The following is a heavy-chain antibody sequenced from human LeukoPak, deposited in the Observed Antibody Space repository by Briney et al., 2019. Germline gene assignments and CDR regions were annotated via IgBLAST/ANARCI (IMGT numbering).Heavy chain of an antibody. CDR1: GFTFNNYA. J-gene: IGHJ4*02. V-gene: IGHV3-23*01. CDR3: AKVPGLSRTGYFDY. D-gene: IGHD1-1*01. Sequence: PGGSLRLSCAASGFTFNNYAMSWVRQAPGKGLEWVSSISTSGGTTYYADSVKGRFTISRDNSKNTLYLQMNSLRAEDTAVYYCAKVPGLSRTGYFDYWGQGTLVTVSS. CDR2: ISTSGGTT.